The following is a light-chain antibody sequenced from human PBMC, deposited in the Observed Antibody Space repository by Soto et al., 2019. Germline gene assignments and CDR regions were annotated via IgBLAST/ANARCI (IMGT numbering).Light chain of an antibody. CDR1: QSINSN. Sequence: IGITQSPATLSVSLGERATLSCRASQSINSNLAWYQQKPGQAPRLLMFRASIRAAGFPARFSGSGSGTEFNITISSLQSDDSAVYYCQQYNNWPRATFGGGTKVDIK. CDR2: RAS. CDR3: QQYNNWPRAT. J-gene: IGKJ4*01. V-gene: IGKV3-15*01.